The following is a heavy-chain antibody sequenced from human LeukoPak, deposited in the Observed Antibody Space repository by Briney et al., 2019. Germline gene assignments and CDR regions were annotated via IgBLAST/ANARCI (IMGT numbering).Heavy chain of an antibody. V-gene: IGHV1-18*01. CDR3: ARTMGSYGYYYYYMDV. J-gene: IGHJ6*03. Sequence: ASVKVSCKASGYTFTSYGISWVRQAPGQGLEWMGWISAYNGNTNYAQKLQGRVTMTTDTSTSTAYMELRSLRSDDTAVYYCARTMGSYGYYYYYMDVWGKGTTVTVSS. D-gene: IGHD3-16*01. CDR2: ISAYNGNT. CDR1: GYTFTSYG.